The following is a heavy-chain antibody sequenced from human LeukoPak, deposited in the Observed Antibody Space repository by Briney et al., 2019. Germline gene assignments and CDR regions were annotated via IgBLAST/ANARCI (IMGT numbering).Heavy chain of an antibody. D-gene: IGHD3-22*01. CDR3: ARDTGHSSGYYAY. V-gene: IGHV3-21*01. J-gene: IGHJ4*02. CDR1: GFTFSSYS. Sequence: PGGSLRLSCAASGFTFSSYSMNWVRQAPGKGLEWVSSISSSSYIYYADSVKGRFTISRDNAKNSLYLQMNSLRAEDTAVYYCARDTGHSSGYYAYWGQGTLVTVSS. CDR2: ISSSSYI.